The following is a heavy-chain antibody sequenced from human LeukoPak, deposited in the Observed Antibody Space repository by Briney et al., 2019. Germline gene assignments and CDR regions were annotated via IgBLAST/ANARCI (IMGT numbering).Heavy chain of an antibody. CDR2: ISAYNGNT. CDR3: ARGRSYYYDSSGYYFPDEYFQH. J-gene: IGHJ1*01. Sequence: ASVKVSCKASGYTFTSYDICWGRQAPGQGLEWMGWISAYNGNTNYAQKLQGRVTMTTETSTSTAYMELRSLRSDDTAVYYCARGRSYYYDSSGYYFPDEYFQHWGQGTLVTVSS. V-gene: IGHV1-18*01. CDR1: GYTFTSYD. D-gene: IGHD3-22*01.